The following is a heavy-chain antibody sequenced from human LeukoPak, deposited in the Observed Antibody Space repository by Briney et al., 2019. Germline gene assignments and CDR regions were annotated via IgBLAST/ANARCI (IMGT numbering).Heavy chain of an antibody. CDR1: GFSFGSFA. D-gene: IGHD1-26*01. V-gene: IGHV3-23*01. CDR3: AKNSGSTAL. Sequence: PGGSLRLSCAASGFSFGSFAMTWVRQAPGKGLEWVSVISGSGDSTYYADSVKGRFTISRDNSKNTLYLQMNSLRAEDTAMYYCAKNSGSTALWGQGTLVTVSS. J-gene: IGHJ4*02. CDR2: ISGSGDST.